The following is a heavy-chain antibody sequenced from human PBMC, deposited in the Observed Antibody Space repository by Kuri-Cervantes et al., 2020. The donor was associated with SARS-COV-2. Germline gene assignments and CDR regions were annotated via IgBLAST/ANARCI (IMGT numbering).Heavy chain of an antibody. D-gene: IGHD2-2*01. CDR1: GGSFSGYY. V-gene: IGHV4-34*01. CDR3: ARGRYCSSTSCYPYYYYYYYMDV. Sequence: SQTLSLTCAVYGGSFSGYYWSWIRQPPGKGLEWIGEINHSGSTNYNPSLKSRVTISVDTSKNQFSLKLSPVTAADTAVYYCARGRYCSSTSCYPYYYYYYYMDVWGKGTTVTVSS. J-gene: IGHJ6*03. CDR2: INHSGST.